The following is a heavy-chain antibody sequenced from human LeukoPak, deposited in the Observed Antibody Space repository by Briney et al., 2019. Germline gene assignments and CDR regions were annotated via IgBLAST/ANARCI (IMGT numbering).Heavy chain of an antibody. CDR2: ISGSGDTT. J-gene: IGHJ3*01. CDR1: GFTFSSYA. CDR3: VKEGNFILYLYKLGGAFDF. V-gene: IGHV3-23*01. Sequence: PGGSLRLSCAASGFTFSSYAMSWVRQAPGKGLEWVSVISGSGDTTYYTDSVKGRFTISRDNSKNTLYLQMNGLRAEDTAVYYCVKEGNFILYLYKLGGAFDFWGQGTMVTVSS. D-gene: IGHD2-8*01.